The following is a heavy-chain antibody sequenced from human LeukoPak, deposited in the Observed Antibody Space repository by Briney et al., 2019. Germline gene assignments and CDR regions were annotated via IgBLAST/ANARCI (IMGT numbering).Heavy chain of an antibody. D-gene: IGHD6-6*01. J-gene: IGHJ4*02. CDR2: INPNSGGT. CDR1: GYTFTGYY. CDR3: ARGGSSSPPEHDY. Sequence: ASVKVSCKASGYTFTGYYMHWVRQAPGQGLEWMGWINPNSGGTNYAQKFQGRVTMTRGTSISTAYMELSRLRSDDTAVYYCARGGSSSPPEHDYWGQGTLVTVSS. V-gene: IGHV1-2*02.